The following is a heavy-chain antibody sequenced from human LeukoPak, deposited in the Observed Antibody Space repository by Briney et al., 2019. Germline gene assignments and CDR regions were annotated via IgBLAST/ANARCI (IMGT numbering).Heavy chain of an antibody. CDR3: AREAFQSYGVDY. CDR1: GGSISSSSYY. D-gene: IGHD5-18*01. V-gene: IGHV4-39*07. Sequence: SETLSLTCTVSGGSISSSSYYWGWIRQPPGKGLEWIGSIYYSGSIYYNPSLKSRVTISVDTSKNQFSLKLSSVTAADTAVYYCAREAFQSYGVDYWGQGTLVTVSS. J-gene: IGHJ4*02. CDR2: IYYSGSI.